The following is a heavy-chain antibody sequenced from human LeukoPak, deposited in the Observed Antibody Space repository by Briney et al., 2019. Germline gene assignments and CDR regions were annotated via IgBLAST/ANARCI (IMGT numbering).Heavy chain of an antibody. CDR2: INPSGGST. CDR1: GYTFTSYY. J-gene: IGHJ4*02. V-gene: IGHV1-46*01. CDR3: ARALAVAGIDY. D-gene: IGHD6-19*01. Sequence: ASVKVSCTASGYTFTSYYMHWVRQAPGQGLEWMGIINPSGGSTSYAQKFQGRVTMTRDTSTSTVYMELSSLRSEDTAVYYCARALAVAGIDYWGQGTLVTVSS.